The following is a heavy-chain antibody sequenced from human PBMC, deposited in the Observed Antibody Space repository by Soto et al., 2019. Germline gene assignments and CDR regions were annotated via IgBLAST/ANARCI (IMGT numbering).Heavy chain of an antibody. CDR2: FYPGDADT. CDR1: GYTVTIYW. CDR3: AASIFYYGMDV. J-gene: IGHJ6*02. Sequence: PGESLKISCKGSGYTVTIYWIGWVRHTPGKGPEWMGIFYPGDADTKYKPSVQGPVTMSADRSNTTTYLQWSSLKDSDTAIYYCAASIFYYGMDVWGQGTTVTVSS. V-gene: IGHV5-51*01.